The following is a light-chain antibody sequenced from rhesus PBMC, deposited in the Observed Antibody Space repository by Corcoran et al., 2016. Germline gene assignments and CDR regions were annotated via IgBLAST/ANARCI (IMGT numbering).Light chain of an antibody. CDR3: HQGYNAPYS. CDR2: TAS. J-gene: IGKJ2*01. V-gene: IGKV1-18*01. CDR1: QGISSW. Sequence: DIQMTQSTSSLSASVGDKVTISCRASQGISSWLAWYQQKPGKAPRLLIYTASRLQNGVTSSCIGSGSCTDYTLTITSLQHEDFETYYCHQGYNAPYSFGQGTKVEI.